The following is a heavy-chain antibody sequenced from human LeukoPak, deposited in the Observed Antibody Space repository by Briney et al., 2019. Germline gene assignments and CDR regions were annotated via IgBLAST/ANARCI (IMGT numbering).Heavy chain of an antibody. CDR1: GFTFSSYW. J-gene: IGHJ4*02. D-gene: IGHD2-15*01. V-gene: IGHV3-74*01. CDR2: INCDGRSK. Sequence: GGSLRLSCAASGFTFSSYWMHWVRQAPGKGLVWVSRINCDGRSKSYADSVKGRFTISRDNAKNTLYLQMNSLRAEDTAVYYCARDAWVGYCSGGSCSRAYGGQGTLVTVSS. CDR3: ARDAWVGYCSGGSCSRAY.